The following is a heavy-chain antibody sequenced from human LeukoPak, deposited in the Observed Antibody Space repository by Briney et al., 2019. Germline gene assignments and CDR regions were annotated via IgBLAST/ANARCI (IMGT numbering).Heavy chain of an antibody. D-gene: IGHD1-26*01. V-gene: IGHV3-53*01. J-gene: IGHJ3*02. CDR1: GFTVSDNY. CDR3: ARIEWERLGRAFDI. Sequence: GWSLRLSCAASGFTVSDNYMTWVRQAPGKGLKWVSSIYNTGATHYAESVKGRFTISRDNSKNTLFLQMNSLRAEDMAVYYCARIEWERLGRAFDIWGQGTMVTVSS. CDR2: IYNTGAT.